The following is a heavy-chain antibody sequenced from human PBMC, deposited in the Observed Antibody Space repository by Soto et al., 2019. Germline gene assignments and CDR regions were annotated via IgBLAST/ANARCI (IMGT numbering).Heavy chain of an antibody. J-gene: IGHJ5*02. CDR3: AHSQPNVVVVAAIPNWFDP. D-gene: IGHD2-15*01. CDR1: GFSLSTSGVG. V-gene: IGHV2-5*02. CDR2: IYWDDDK. Sequence: QITLKESGPTLVKPTQTLTLTCTFSGFSLSTSGVGVGWIRQPPGKALEWLALIYWDDDKRYSPSLKSRLTIPKDTSKNQVGLTMTSMDPVDTATYYCAHSQPNVVVVAAIPNWFDPWGQGTLVTVSS.